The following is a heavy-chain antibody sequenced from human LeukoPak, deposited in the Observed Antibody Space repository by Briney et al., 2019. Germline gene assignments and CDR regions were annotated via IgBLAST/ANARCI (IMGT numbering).Heavy chain of an antibody. V-gene: IGHV5-10-1*01. Sequence: GESLKISCKASGYRFPSYWITWVRQMPGKGLEWMGGIDPIDSYTTYSPSFQGHVTISADKSIAPVYLQWSSLKASDTAMYYCARARVDTAMADFDYWGQGTLVTVSS. CDR1: GYRFPSYW. J-gene: IGHJ4*02. D-gene: IGHD5-18*01. CDR3: ARARVDTAMADFDY. CDR2: IDPIDSYT.